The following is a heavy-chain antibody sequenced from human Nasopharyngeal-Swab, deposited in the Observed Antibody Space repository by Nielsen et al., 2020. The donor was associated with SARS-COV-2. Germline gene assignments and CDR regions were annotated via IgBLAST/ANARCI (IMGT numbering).Heavy chain of an antibody. Sequence: GSLRLSCTVSGGSISSSSYYWSWIRQPPGKGLEWIGYIYYSGSTNYNPSLKSRVTISVDTSKNQFSLKLSSVTAADTAVYYCARHLAVAGDFDYWGQGTLVTVSS. CDR3: ARHLAVAGDFDY. J-gene: IGHJ4*02. D-gene: IGHD6-19*01. V-gene: IGHV4-61*05. CDR1: GGSISSSSYY. CDR2: IYYSGST.